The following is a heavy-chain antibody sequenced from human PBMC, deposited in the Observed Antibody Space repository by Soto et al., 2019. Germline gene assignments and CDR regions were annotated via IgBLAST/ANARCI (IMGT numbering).Heavy chain of an antibody. J-gene: IGHJ4*02. Sequence: GGSLRLSCAASGFTFSSYAMSWVRQAPGKGLEWVSAISGSGGSTYYAYSGKGRFTISRANSKNTLDLQMNSLRAEDTAVYYCAKVRPSYCSSTSCYPGPYWGQGTLVTVSS. CDR3: AKVRPSYCSSTSCYPGPY. CDR2: ISGSGGST. CDR1: GFTFSSYA. D-gene: IGHD2-2*01. V-gene: IGHV3-23*01.